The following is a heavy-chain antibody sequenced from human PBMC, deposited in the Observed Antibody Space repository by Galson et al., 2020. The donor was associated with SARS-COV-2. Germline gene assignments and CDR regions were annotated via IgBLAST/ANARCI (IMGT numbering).Heavy chain of an antibody. CDR3: ARVYDFWNGYPSDIDA. J-gene: IGHJ5*02. CDR1: RGSIRGFY. CDR2: ISDSGRT. Sequence: ETSETLSLTCTVSRGSIRGFYWNWIRQPPGKGLEWIGYISDSGRTHYNPSLTSRLTITVDMSRNQFSLKLTSVTAADTAVYYCARVYDFWNGYPSDIDAWGQGTLVTVSS. V-gene: IGHV4-59*01. D-gene: IGHD3-3*01.